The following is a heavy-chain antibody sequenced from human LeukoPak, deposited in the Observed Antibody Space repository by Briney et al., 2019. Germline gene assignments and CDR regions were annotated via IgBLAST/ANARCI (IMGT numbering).Heavy chain of an antibody. CDR1: GFTFSDYN. Sequence: PGGSLRLSCAASGFTFSDYNMHWVRQAPGKGLEWVAVISYDGSNKYYADSVKGRFTISRDNSKNTLYLQMNSLTAEDTAVYYCAKVRWDNSGWYYLDNWGQGTLVTVSS. J-gene: IGHJ4*02. CDR2: ISYDGSNK. D-gene: IGHD6-19*01. V-gene: IGHV3-30*18. CDR3: AKVRWDNSGWYYLDN.